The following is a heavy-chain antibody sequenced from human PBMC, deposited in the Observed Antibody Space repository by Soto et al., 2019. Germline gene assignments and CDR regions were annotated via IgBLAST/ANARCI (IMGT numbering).Heavy chain of an antibody. J-gene: IGHJ6*02. CDR3: ARDRVAAAGYGMDV. CDR2: IYHSGST. CDR1: GGSISSSNW. D-gene: IGHD6-13*01. V-gene: IGHV4-4*02. Sequence: SQTLSLTCAVSGGSISSSNWRGWVRQPPGKGLEWIGDIYHSGSTNYNPSLKSRVTISVDTSKNQFSLKLSSVTAADTAVYYCARDRVAAAGYGMDVWGQGTTVTVS.